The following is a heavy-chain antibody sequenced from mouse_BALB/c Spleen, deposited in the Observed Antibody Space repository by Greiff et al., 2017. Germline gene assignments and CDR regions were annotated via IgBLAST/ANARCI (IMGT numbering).Heavy chain of an antibody. CDR2: ISSGGSYT. D-gene: IGHD2-4*01. CDR3: ARRDYDSHFDY. V-gene: IGHV5-9-4*01. J-gene: IGHJ2*01. CDR1: GFTFSSYA. Sequence: EVMLVESGGGLVKPGGSLKLSCAASGFTFSSYAMSWVRQSPEKRLEWVAEISSGGSYTYYPDTVTGRFTISRDNAKNTLYLEMSSLRSEDTAMYYCARRDYDSHFDYWGQGTTLTVSS.